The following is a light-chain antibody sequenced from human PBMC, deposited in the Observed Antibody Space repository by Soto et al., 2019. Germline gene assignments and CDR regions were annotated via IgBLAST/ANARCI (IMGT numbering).Light chain of an antibody. CDR3: QQYNSYSWT. CDR2: DAS. V-gene: IGKV1-5*01. CDR1: QSISSW. J-gene: IGKJ1*01. Sequence: DIPMTQSPSTLSASVGDRVTITCRASQSISSWLAWYQQKPGKAPKLLIYDASSLESGVPSRFSGSGSGTEFTLTISSLQPDDFATYYVQQYNSYSWTFGQGTKVEIK.